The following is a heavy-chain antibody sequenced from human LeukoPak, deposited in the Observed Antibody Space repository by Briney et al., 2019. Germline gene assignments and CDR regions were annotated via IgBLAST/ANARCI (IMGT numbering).Heavy chain of an antibody. Sequence: ASVKVSCKASGYTFTSYGISWVRQARGQRPEWIGWIVVGSGNTNYAQXFQERVTITRDTSTSTAYMELSSLRSEDTAVYYCARGSSGLVDAFDIWGQGTMVAVSS. D-gene: IGHD3-10*01. CDR2: IVVGSGNT. CDR3: ARGSSGLVDAFDI. J-gene: IGHJ3*02. V-gene: IGHV1-58*02. CDR1: GYTFTSYG.